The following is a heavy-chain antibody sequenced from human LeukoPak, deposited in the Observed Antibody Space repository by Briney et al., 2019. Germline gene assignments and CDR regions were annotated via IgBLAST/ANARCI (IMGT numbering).Heavy chain of an antibody. V-gene: IGHV3-48*03. D-gene: IGHD3-10*01. J-gene: IGHJ3*02. CDR3: ARDRSMVRGVIVWALDAFDI. CDR2: ISDSGSTR. CDR1: GFTFSAYE. Sequence: GGSLRLSCAASGFTFSAYEMNWVRQAPGKGLEWVSYISDSGSTRYYADSVKGRFTIARDNAKNSLYLQMNSLRAEDTAVYYCARDRSMVRGVIVWALDAFDIWGQGTMVTVSS.